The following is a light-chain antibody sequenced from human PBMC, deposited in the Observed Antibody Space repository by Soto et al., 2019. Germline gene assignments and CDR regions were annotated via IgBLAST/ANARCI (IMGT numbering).Light chain of an antibody. CDR3: QKYRSVPV. CDR1: QDIRNF. V-gene: IGKV1-27*01. J-gene: IGKJ3*01. Sequence: DIQMTQSPTSLSASVGDRVTITCRASQDIRNFVAWYQQKPGKAPKLLIYAASTLQSGVPSRFSGSGSRTDFTLTINSLQPEDVATYSCQKYRSVPVFGPGTKVQIK. CDR2: AAS.